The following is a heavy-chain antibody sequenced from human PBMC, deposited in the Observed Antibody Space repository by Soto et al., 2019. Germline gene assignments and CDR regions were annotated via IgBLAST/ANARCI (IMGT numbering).Heavy chain of an antibody. D-gene: IGHD5-18*01. V-gene: IGHV4-34*01. CDR3: ASERYSYGYFDY. CDR2: INHSGST. CDR1: GGSFSGYY. J-gene: IGHJ4*02. Sequence: PSETLSLTCAVYGGSFSGYYWSWIRQPPGKGLEWIGEINHSGSTNYNPSLKSRVTISVDTSKNQFSLKLSSVTAADTAVYYCASERYSYGYFDYWGQGILVTVSS.